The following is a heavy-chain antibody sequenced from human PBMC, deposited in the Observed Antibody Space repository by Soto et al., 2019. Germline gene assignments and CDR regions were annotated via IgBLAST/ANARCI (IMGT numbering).Heavy chain of an antibody. CDR1: GYTFTGYY. J-gene: IGHJ6*02. D-gene: IGHD3-22*01. CDR3: ASLDSSGYYSDYYYGMDV. V-gene: IGHV1-2*02. CDR2: INPNSGGT. Sequence: ASVKVSCKASGYTFTGYYMHWVRQAPGQGLEWMGWINPNSGGTNYAQKFQGRVTMTRDTSISTASMELSRLRSDDTAVYYCASLDSSGYYSDYYYGMDVWGQGTTVTVSS.